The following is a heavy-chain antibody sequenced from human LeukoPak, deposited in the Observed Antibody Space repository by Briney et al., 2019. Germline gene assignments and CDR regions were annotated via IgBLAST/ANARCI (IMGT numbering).Heavy chain of an antibody. CDR1: EFVFSSHA. Sequence: GGSLRLSCVASEFVFSSHAMIRVRQAPGKGLEWISSITSSSSHIFYADSVRGRFTISRDNANNALHLQMNSLRAEDTAVYYCARVFWETVNTGYYSDFWGQGTLVTVSS. CDR3: ARVFWETVNTGYYSDF. CDR2: ITSSSSHI. J-gene: IGHJ4*02. V-gene: IGHV3-21*01. D-gene: IGHD3-22*01.